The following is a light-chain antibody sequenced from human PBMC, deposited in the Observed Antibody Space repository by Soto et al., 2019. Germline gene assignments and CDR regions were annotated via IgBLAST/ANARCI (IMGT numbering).Light chain of an antibody. Sequence: EVVMTQSPATLSVSPGNTVTLCCRANPTITSNLAWYQQKPGHAPRILIYGASTRATGIPVRFSGSGSGTEFTLTISRLEHEDFAVYYCHHYGSLPFTFGPGTKVDI. CDR3: HHYGSLPFT. CDR2: GAS. J-gene: IGKJ3*01. V-gene: IGKV3-15*01. CDR1: PTITSN.